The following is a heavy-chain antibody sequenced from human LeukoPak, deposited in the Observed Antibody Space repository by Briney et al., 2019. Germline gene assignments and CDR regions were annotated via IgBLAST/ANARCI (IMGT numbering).Heavy chain of an antibody. CDR1: GYTFTTYY. D-gene: IGHD3-10*02. Sequence: ASVKVSCKASGYTFTTYYVHWVRQAPGQGFEWMGIINPSGGSTTYAQKFQGRVTMTRDTSSSTVYMELSSLRSEDTAVYFCARGGITMFYDCWGQGTLVTVSS. CDR3: ARGGITMFYDC. J-gene: IGHJ4*02. CDR2: INPSGGST. V-gene: IGHV1-46*01.